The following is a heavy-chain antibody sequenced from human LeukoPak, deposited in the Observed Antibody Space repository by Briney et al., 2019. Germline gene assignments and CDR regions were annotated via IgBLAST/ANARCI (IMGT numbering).Heavy chain of an antibody. CDR1: GYTFTSYD. CDR3: ARAAPRNSVADY. D-gene: IGHD1-7*01. Sequence: ASVKVSCKASGYTFTSYDIHWVRQATGQGLEWMGWMNPNSGNTGYAQKFQGRVTMTRNTSISTAYMELSSLRSEDTAVYYCARAAPRNSVADYWGQGTLVTVSS. J-gene: IGHJ4*02. CDR2: MNPNSGNT. V-gene: IGHV1-8*01.